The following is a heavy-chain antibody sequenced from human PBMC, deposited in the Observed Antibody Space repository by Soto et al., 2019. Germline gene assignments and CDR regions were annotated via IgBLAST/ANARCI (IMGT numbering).Heavy chain of an antibody. D-gene: IGHD3-3*01. CDR3: AKDYDDTGFAH. CDR2: INSDGSST. Sequence: GGSLRLSCAASGFTFSSYWMHWVRQAPGKGLVWVSRINSDGSSTSYADSVKGRFTISRDNSRDALYLEMSSLRVEDTARYYCAKDYDDTGFAHWGQGILVTVSS. V-gene: IGHV3-74*01. J-gene: IGHJ4*02. CDR1: GFTFSSYW.